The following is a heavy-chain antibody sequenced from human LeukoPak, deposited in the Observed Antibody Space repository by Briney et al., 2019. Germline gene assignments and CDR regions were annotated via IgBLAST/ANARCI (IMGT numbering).Heavy chain of an antibody. J-gene: IGHJ4*02. CDR3: ARVGAGGGNYFRSYYDR. CDR2: IKGDGSEK. Sequence: GGSLRLSCAASGFTFSSYWMGWFRQAPGRGLEWVANIKGDGSEKNYVDSVKGRFSISRDNAENSLYLQMNSLRVEDTAMYYCARVGAGGGNYFRSYYDRWGQGTLVTVSS. D-gene: IGHD2/OR15-2a*01. V-gene: IGHV3-7*01. CDR1: GFTFSSYW.